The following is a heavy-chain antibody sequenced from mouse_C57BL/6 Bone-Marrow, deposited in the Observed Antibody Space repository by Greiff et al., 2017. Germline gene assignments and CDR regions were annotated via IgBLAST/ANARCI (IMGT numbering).Heavy chain of an antibody. Sequence: QVQLQQSGPELVKPGASVKISCKASGYAFSSSWMTWVQQRPGKGLEWIGRIYPGDGDTNYTGKFKGTATLTADKSSSTAYMQLSSLTSEDTAVYFCARARNPYAMAYWGQGTSVTVSS. D-gene: IGHD6-1*01. CDR2: IYPGDGDT. CDR3: ARARNPYAMAY. V-gene: IGHV1-82*01. J-gene: IGHJ4*01. CDR1: GYAFSSSW.